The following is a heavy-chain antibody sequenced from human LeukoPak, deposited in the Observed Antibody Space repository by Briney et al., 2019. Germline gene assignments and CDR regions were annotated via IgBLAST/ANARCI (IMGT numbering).Heavy chain of an antibody. CDR1: GFTVSSNY. V-gene: IGHV3-66*01. J-gene: IGHJ6*02. Sequence: GGSLRLSCAASGFTVSSNYMSWVRQAPGKGLEWVSVLHSGGSTYYADSVKGRFTISRDNSKNTLYLQMNSLRAEDAVVYYCARDPTANYGMDVWGQGTTVTVSS. CDR2: LHSGGST. CDR3: ARDPTANYGMDV.